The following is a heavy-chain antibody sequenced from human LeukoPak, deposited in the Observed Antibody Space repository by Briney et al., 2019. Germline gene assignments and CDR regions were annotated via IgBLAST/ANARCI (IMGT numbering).Heavy chain of an antibody. CDR3: ARGGYQFDY. CDR2: IYHSGST. D-gene: IGHD3-16*01. Sequence: PSETLSLTCTVSGGSISSYYWSWIRQPPGKGLEWIGSIYHSGSTYYNPSLKSRVTISVDTSKNQFSLKLSSVTAADTAVYYCARGGYQFDYWGQGTLVTVSS. CDR1: GGSISSYY. V-gene: IGHV4-59*08. J-gene: IGHJ4*02.